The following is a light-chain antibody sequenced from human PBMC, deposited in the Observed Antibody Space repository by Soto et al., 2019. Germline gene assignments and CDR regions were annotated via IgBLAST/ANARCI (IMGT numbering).Light chain of an antibody. J-gene: IGKJ1*01. CDR3: LQHNSYSWT. Sequence: DIQMTQSPSSLSASVGDRVTITCRASQSISSYLNWYHQKPGKAPKLLIYAASSLQSGVPSRFSGSGSGTEFTLTISSLQPEDFATYYCLQHNSYSWTFGQGTKVDIK. CDR1: QSISSY. CDR2: AAS. V-gene: IGKV1-17*01.